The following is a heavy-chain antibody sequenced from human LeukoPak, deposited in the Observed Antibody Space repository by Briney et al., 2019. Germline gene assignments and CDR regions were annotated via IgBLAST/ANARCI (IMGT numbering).Heavy chain of an antibody. CDR3: ARGPYCGGDCSSSDSFDI. J-gene: IGHJ3*02. D-gene: IGHD2-21*02. CDR2: ISAYNGDT. CDR1: GYTFTNYG. V-gene: IGHV1-18*01. Sequence: ASVKVSCKASGYTFTNYGFSWVRQAPGQGLEWMGWISAYNGDTNYAQKFQGRVTMTTDTSTSTAYMELRSLTSDDTAVYYRARGPYCGGDCSSSDSFDIWGRGTMVSVS.